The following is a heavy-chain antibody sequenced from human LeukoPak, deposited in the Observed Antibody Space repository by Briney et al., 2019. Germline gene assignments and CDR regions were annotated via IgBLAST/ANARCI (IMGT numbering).Heavy chain of an antibody. V-gene: IGHV3-21*01. CDR1: GFNFVNTW. D-gene: IGHD1-26*01. Sequence: GGSLRLSCAASGFNFVNTWMHWVRQAPGKGLEWVSSISGSRTYIYYADSVKGRFTISRDNAKNSLYLQMNSLRADDTAVYYCARVGIVGATTGFDYWGQGTLVTVSS. CDR3: ARVGIVGATTGFDY. CDR2: ISGSRTYI. J-gene: IGHJ4*02.